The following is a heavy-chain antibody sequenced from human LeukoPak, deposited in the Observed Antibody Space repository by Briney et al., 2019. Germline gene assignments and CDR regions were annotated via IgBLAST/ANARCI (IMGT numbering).Heavy chain of an antibody. V-gene: IGHV3-23*01. Sequence: GGSLRLSCAASGFTFSSYAMHWVRQAPGKGLEWVSAISGSGGSTYYADSVKGRFTISRDNSKNTLYLQMNSLRAEDTAVYYCAKDTAGYCSGGSCCNFDYWGQGTLVTVSS. CDR1: GFTFSSYA. J-gene: IGHJ4*02. CDR3: AKDTAGYCSGGSCCNFDY. D-gene: IGHD2-15*01. CDR2: ISGSGGST.